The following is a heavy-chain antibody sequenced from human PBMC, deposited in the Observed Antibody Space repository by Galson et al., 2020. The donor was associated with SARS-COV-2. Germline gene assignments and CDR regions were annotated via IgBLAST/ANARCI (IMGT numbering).Heavy chain of an antibody. CDR2: ISYDGSDK. J-gene: IGHJ4*02. Sequence: GESLKISCGAPGFTFSTYGMHWIRQAPGKGLEWLTVISYDGSDKYYADSVKGRFTISRDNSKNTLYLQMNSLRAEDTAVYYCAKDLPGTPVIDYWGQGTLVTVSS. V-gene: IGHV3-30*18. CDR3: AKDLPGTPVIDY. CDR1: GFTFSTYG.